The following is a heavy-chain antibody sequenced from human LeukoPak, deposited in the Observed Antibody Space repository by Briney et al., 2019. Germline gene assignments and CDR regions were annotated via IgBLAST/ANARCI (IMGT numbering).Heavy chain of an antibody. D-gene: IGHD5-18*01. CDR2: IYTSGST. CDR3: ARHRGYSLDAFDI. J-gene: IGHJ3*02. CDR1: GSSISSYY. V-gene: IGHV4-4*07. Sequence: SETLSLTCTVSGSSISSYYWSWIRQPAGKGLEWIGRIYTSGSTNYNPSLKSRVTMSVDTSKNQFSLKLSSVTAADTAVCYCARHRGYSLDAFDIWGQGTMVTVSS.